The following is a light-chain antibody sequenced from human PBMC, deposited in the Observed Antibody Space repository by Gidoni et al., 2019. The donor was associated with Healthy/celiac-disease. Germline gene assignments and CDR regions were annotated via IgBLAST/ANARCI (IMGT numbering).Light chain of an antibody. CDR3: CSYAGSYTHVV. CDR1: SRYVGGYTY. J-gene: IGLJ2*01. Sequence: QSALTQPRSVSGSPGQSVTISCTGTSRYVGGYTYVSWYQQHPGKAPKLMIYDVSKRPSGVPDRFSGSKSGNTASLTISGLQAEDEADYYCCSYAGSYTHVVFGGGTKLTVL. CDR2: DVS. V-gene: IGLV2-11*01.